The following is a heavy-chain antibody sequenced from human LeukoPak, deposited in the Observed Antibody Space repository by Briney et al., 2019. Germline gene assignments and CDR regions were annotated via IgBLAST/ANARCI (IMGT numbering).Heavy chain of an antibody. V-gene: IGHV3-23*01. CDR2: ITGSGGST. CDR3: AKVYGSGSYYPYYYGMDV. CDR1: GFTFSSYA. D-gene: IGHD3-10*01. Sequence: GRSLSLSCAASGFTFSSYAMSCVRQPPGKGLEWVSAITGSGGSTYYADSVKGRFTISRDNSKNTLYLQMNSLRAEDTAVYYCAKVYGSGSYYPYYYGMDVWGKGTTVTVSS. J-gene: IGHJ6*04.